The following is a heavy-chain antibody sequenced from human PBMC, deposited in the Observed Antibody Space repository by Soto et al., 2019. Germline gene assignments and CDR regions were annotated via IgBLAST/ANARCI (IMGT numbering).Heavy chain of an antibody. J-gene: IGHJ4*02. V-gene: IGHV1-69*04. CDR2: IIPILGIA. CDR1: GGTFSSYT. CDR3: ARDCTNGVCYTGYYFDY. Sequence: SVKVSWKASGGTFSSYTISWVRQAPGQGLEWMGRIIPILGIANYAQKFQGRVTITADKSTSTAYMELSSLRSEDTAVYYCARDCTNGVCYTGYYFDYWGQGTLVTVSS. D-gene: IGHD2-8*01.